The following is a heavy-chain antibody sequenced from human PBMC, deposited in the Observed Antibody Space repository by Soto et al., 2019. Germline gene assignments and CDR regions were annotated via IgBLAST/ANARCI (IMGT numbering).Heavy chain of an antibody. CDR3: ARDLNDIVVVPAAMFTSFDY. CDR2: IVTYNGNT. Sequence: ASVKVSCKAAGYTFTNYGISWVRQAPGQGLEWMGWIVTYNGNTQSTQKLQGRVTMTTDTSTSTAYMELRSLRSDDTAVYYCARDLNDIVVVPAAMFTSFDYWGQGTLVTVSS. V-gene: IGHV1-18*01. D-gene: IGHD2-2*01. J-gene: IGHJ4*02. CDR1: GYTFTNYG.